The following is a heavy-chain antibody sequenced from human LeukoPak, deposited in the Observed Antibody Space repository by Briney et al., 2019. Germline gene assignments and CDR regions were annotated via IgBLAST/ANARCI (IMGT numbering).Heavy chain of an antibody. CDR1: GGSISSYY. J-gene: IGHJ3*02. CDR3: AGYVDTVMLNAFDI. V-gene: IGHV4-59*08. Sequence: KPSETLSLTCTVSGGSISSYYWSWVRQPPGKGLEWIGYIYYTGSTTHTPSLNSRVTISLDTSKNQFSLKLSSVTAADTAVYYCAGYVDTVMLNAFDIWGQGTVVTVSS. CDR2: IYYTGST. D-gene: IGHD3-16*01.